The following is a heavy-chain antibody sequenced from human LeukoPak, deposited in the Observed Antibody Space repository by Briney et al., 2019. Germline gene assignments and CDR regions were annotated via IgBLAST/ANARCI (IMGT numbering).Heavy chain of an antibody. CDR1: GGSISSYY. J-gene: IGHJ2*01. Sequence: SETLSLTCTVSGGSISSYYWSWIRQPPGKGLEWIGYIYYSGSTNYNPSLKSRVTISVDTSKNQFSLKLSSVTAADTAVYYCARDQSHYYDSSGYHWYFDLWGRGTLVTVSS. D-gene: IGHD3-22*01. CDR2: IYYSGST. V-gene: IGHV4-59*01. CDR3: ARDQSHYYDSSGYHWYFDL.